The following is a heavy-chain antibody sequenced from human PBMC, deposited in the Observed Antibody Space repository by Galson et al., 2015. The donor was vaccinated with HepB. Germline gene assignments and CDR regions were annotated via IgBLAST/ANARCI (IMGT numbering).Heavy chain of an antibody. D-gene: IGHD2-2*02. V-gene: IGHV3-74*01. Sequence: ALRLSCAASGFTFSSYWMHWVRHAPGKGLVWVSRINSDGSSTSYADSVKGRFTVSRDNAKNTLYLQMNSLRAEDTAAYYCARGEVVPAAIISSYYYYGMDVWGQGTTVTVSS. J-gene: IGHJ6*02. CDR3: ARGEVVPAAIISSYYYYGMDV. CDR1: GFTFSSYW. CDR2: INSDGSST.